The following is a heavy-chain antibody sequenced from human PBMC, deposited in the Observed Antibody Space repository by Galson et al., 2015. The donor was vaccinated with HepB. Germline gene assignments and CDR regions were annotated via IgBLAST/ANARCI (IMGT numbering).Heavy chain of an antibody. J-gene: IGHJ4*02. CDR1: GFTFSRYA. Sequence: SLRLSCAASGFTFSRYAMTWVRQAPGKGLEWISSITSNGGITFYTNSVKGRFTISRDNSRNTVVLQLSSLRPEDTAVYYCAKDGIMVANNPYQLHFWGQGTLVSVSS. V-gene: IGHV3-23*01. D-gene: IGHD2-15*01. CDR2: ITSNGGIT. CDR3: AKDGIMVANNPYQLHF.